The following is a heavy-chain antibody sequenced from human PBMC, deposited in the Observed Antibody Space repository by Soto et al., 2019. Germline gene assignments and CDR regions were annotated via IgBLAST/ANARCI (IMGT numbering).Heavy chain of an antibody. Sequence: SETLSLTCTVSGGSISSGGYYWTWIRQHPGKGLEWIAYIYHSGYTFYNPSLKSRVTMSVDTSKNQLSLKLSSVTAADTAVYYCARTRDNNINYYYALDVWGPGTTVTVSS. J-gene: IGHJ6*02. V-gene: IGHV4-31*03. CDR3: ARTRDNNINYYYALDV. CDR1: GGSISSGGYY. D-gene: IGHD1-20*01. CDR2: IYHSGYT.